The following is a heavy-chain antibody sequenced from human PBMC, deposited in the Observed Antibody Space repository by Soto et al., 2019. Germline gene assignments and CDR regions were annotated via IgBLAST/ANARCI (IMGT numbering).Heavy chain of an antibody. CDR1: GGTFSSYA. J-gene: IGHJ4*02. V-gene: IGHV1-69*01. Sequence: QVQLVQSGAEVKKPGSSVKVSCKASGGTFSSYAISWVRQAPGQGLEWMGGTIPFFGTANYAQKFQGRVTITADEATSTAYMELSSLRSEDTAVYYCARDRNYYASSGYYSMDYWGQGTLVTVSS. D-gene: IGHD3-22*01. CDR3: ARDRNYYASSGYYSMDY. CDR2: TIPFFGTA.